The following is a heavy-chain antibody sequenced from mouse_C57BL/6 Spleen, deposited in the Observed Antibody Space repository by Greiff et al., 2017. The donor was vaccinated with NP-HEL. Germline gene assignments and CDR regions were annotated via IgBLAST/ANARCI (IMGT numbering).Heavy chain of an antibody. J-gene: IGHJ4*01. D-gene: IGHD1-1*01. CDR1: GFTFSDYG. Sequence: EVKVVESGGGLVKPGGSLKLSCAASGFTFSDYGMHWVRQAPEKGLEWVAYISSGSSTIYYADTVKGRFTISRDNAKNTLFLQMTSLRSEDTAMYYCARRNGSPYAMDYWGQGTSVTVSS. V-gene: IGHV5-17*01. CDR3: ARRNGSPYAMDY. CDR2: ISSGSSTI.